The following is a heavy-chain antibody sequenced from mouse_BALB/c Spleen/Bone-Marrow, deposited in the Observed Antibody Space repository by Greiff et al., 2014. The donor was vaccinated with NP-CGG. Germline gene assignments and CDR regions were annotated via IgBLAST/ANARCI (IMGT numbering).Heavy chain of an antibody. D-gene: IGHD1-2*01. CDR2: ILPGTGST. CDR1: GYTFSHYW. J-gene: IGHJ2*01. Sequence: QVQLQQSGAELIKPGASVKISCKATGYTFSHYWIEWVKQRPGHGLEWIGEILPGTGSTKYNEKFKGKATITADASSSTAYMQLSSLTSEDSAVYYCTRSLRRYFDYWGQGTTLTVSS. CDR3: TRSLRRYFDY. V-gene: IGHV1-9*01.